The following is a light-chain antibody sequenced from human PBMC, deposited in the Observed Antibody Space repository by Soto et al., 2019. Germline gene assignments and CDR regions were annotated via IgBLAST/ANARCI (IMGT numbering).Light chain of an antibody. CDR2: EVN. J-gene: IGLJ2*01. CDR1: STDVGSHNY. CDR3: SAYTTSSTVV. V-gene: IGLV2-14*01. Sequence: QSVLTQAASVSESPGQSITFSCAGTSTDVGSHNYVSWYQQLPGKAPTLIIFEVNNRPSGVSHRFSGSKSGNTASLTISGLQAEDEADYYCSAYTTSSTVVFGGGTKLTVL.